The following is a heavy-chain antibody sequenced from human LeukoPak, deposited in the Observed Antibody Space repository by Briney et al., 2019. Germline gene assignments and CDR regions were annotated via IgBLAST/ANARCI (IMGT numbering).Heavy chain of an antibody. J-gene: IGHJ4*02. Sequence: SEALSLTCTVSGGSISTYYWNWIRQPPGKGLEWIGYIYYSGRTNYNPSLKSRVSISIDTSKNQFSLKLSSVTAADTAFYYCARSDLYGDYPPGNYWGQGTLVAVSS. CDR2: IYYSGRT. CDR3: ARSDLYGDYPPGNY. D-gene: IGHD4-17*01. V-gene: IGHV4-59*01. CDR1: GGSISTYY.